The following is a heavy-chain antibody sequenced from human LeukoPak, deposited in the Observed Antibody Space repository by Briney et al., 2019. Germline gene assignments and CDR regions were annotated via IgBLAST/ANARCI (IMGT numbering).Heavy chain of an antibody. V-gene: IGHV3-21*01. D-gene: IGHD3-22*01. Sequence: GGSLRLSCAASGFTFSSYSMNWVRQAPGKGLEWVSSISSSSSYIYYADSVKGRFTISRDNAKNSLYLQMNSLRAEDTAVYYCARDFYYYDSSGYYSGFDYWGQGTLVTVSS. CDR2: ISSSSSYI. CDR1: GFTFSSYS. CDR3: ARDFYYYDSSGYYSGFDY. J-gene: IGHJ4*02.